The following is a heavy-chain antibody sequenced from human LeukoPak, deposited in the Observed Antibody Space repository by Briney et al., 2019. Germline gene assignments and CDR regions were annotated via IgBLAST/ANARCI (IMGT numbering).Heavy chain of an antibody. J-gene: IGHJ4*02. CDR1: GFTFSTYS. Sequence: GGSLRLSCAASGFTFSTYSMNWVRQAPGKGLEWVSSISSSSSYIYYADSVKGRFTISRDNSKNTLYLQMNSLRAEDTAVYYCARGHDYGDPNPFDYWGQGTLVTVSS. CDR3: ARGHDYGDPNPFDY. V-gene: IGHV3-21*01. CDR2: ISSSSSYI. D-gene: IGHD4-17*01.